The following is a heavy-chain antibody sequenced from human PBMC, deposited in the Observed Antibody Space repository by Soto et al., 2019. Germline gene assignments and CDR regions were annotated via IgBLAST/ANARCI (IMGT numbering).Heavy chain of an antibody. CDR1: GFTFSSYA. D-gene: IGHD4-17*01. Sequence: GGSLRLSCAASGFTFSSYAMSWVRQAPGKGLEWVSLISGSGGGTYYADSVKGRFTISRDNSKNTLYLQMNSLRAEDTAVYYCALYGAGTGGMDVWGQGTTVTVSS. CDR3: ALYGAGTGGMDV. J-gene: IGHJ6*02. CDR2: ISGSGGGT. V-gene: IGHV3-23*01.